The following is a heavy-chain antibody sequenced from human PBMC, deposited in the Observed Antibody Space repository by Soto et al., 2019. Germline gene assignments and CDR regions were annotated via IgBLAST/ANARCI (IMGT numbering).Heavy chain of an antibody. CDR2: MSGSSSTT. CDR3: AKNQERELPRVIDF. CDR1: GLTFSNYA. D-gene: IGHD1-7*01. V-gene: IGHV3-23*01. J-gene: IGHJ4*02. Sequence: GGSLRLSCATSGLTFSNYAMSWVRQAPGGGLEWVSSMSGSSSTTYYADAVRGRFTISRDRSKNTLYLQMSSLRAEDTALYYCAKNQERELPRVIDFWGQGTLVTVSS.